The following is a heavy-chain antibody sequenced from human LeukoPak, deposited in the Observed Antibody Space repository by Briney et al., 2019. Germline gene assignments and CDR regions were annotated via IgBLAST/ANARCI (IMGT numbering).Heavy chain of an antibody. Sequence: ASVKVSCKASGYTFTSYDINWVRQATGQGLEWMGWMNPNSGNTGYAQKFQGRVTMTRNTSISTAYMELSSLRSEATAVYYCARGTAMVRIFDYWGQGTLVTVSS. J-gene: IGHJ4*02. CDR1: GYTFTSYD. CDR3: ARGTAMVRIFDY. D-gene: IGHD5-18*01. CDR2: MNPNSGNT. V-gene: IGHV1-8*01.